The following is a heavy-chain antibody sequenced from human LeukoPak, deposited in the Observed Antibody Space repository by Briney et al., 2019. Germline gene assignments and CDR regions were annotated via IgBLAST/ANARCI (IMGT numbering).Heavy chain of an antibody. CDR1: GGSFSGYY. Sequence: PSETLSLTCAVYGGSFSGYYWSWIRQPPGKGLEWIGEINDSGSTNYNPSLKSRVTISVDTSKNQFSLKLSSVTAADTAVYYCARGQGRITIFGVTQSHYYMDVWGKGTTVTVSS. D-gene: IGHD3-3*01. V-gene: IGHV4-34*01. CDR2: INDSGST. J-gene: IGHJ6*03. CDR3: ARGQGRITIFGVTQSHYYMDV.